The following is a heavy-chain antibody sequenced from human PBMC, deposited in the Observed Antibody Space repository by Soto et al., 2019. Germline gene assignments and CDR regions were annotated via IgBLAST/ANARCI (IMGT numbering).Heavy chain of an antibody. Sequence: QVQLQQWGAGLLKPSETLSLTCAVYGGSFSGYYWSWIRQPPGKGLEWIGEINHSGSTNYNPSLKSRVTISVDTSKNQFSRKLSSVTAANTAVYYCARGGGPITGTTDYWGQGTLVTVSS. CDR1: GGSFSGYY. CDR3: ARGGGPITGTTDY. V-gene: IGHV4-34*01. CDR2: INHSGST. J-gene: IGHJ4*02. D-gene: IGHD1-7*01.